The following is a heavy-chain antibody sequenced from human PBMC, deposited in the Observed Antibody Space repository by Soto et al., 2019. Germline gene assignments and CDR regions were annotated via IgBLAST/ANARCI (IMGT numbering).Heavy chain of an antibody. Sequence: PGGSLRLSCVASGFTFSSYGMDWVRQAPGKGLEWVAVISNDGSKKFYADSVKGRFTISRDNSKNTLYLQMNSLRDEDTAVYYCARSYYHDSSAYYYDYWGQGALVTVSS. J-gene: IGHJ4*02. V-gene: IGHV3-30*03. D-gene: IGHD3-22*01. CDR1: GFTFSSYG. CDR2: ISNDGSKK. CDR3: ARSYYHDSSAYYYDY.